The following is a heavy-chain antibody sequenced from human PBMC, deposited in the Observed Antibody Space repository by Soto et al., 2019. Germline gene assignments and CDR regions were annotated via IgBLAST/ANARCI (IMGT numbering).Heavy chain of an antibody. Sequence: GGSLSLSCAASGFTFSSYSMNWVRQAPGKGLEWVSSISSSSSYIYYADSVKGRFTISRDNAKNSLYLQMNSLRAEDTAVYYCARDTFPVLRFLEWPTHAFDIWGQGTMVTVSS. D-gene: IGHD3-3*01. CDR3: ARDTFPVLRFLEWPTHAFDI. V-gene: IGHV3-21*01. CDR1: GFTFSSYS. CDR2: ISSSSSYI. J-gene: IGHJ3*02.